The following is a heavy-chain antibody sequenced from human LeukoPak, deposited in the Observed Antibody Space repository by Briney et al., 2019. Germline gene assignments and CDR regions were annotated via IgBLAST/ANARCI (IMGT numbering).Heavy chain of an antibody. CDR1: GFTFGNYV. CDR3: AKERNWYFDL. J-gene: IGHJ2*01. CDR2: ISWNSGGI. V-gene: IGHV3-9*01. Sequence: PGRSLRLSCAASGFTFGNYVIHWVRQAPGKGLEWVSGISWNSGGIDYADSVKGRFAISRDNAKNSLYLQMNSLRAEDTALYYCAKERNWYFDLWGRGTLVTVSS.